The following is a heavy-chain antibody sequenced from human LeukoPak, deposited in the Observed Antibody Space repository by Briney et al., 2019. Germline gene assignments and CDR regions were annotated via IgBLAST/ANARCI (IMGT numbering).Heavy chain of an antibody. CDR1: GYTLTSHD. V-gene: IGHV1-8*01. Sequence: GASVKVSCKASGYTLTSHDINWVRQAAGQGLEWMGWMNPKSGDTGYAQKFQDRVAMTRDTSINTAYMELSSLTSEDTAVYYCARDLYGSGSSGFDPWGQGILVTVSS. D-gene: IGHD3-10*01. CDR2: MNPKSGDT. J-gene: IGHJ5*02. CDR3: ARDLYGSGSSGFDP.